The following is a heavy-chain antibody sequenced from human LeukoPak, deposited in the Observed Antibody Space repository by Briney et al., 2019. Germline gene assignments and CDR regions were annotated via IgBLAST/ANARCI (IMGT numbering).Heavy chain of an antibody. J-gene: IGHJ4*02. CDR3: STGRGWQQLAC. CDR1: GFTFGNTW. D-gene: IGHD6-13*01. V-gene: IGHV3-15*01. Sequence: GGSLRLSCAASGFTFGNTWMSWVRQAPGKGLEWVGHIKSKVDGGTTEYAAPVQGRFTISKDDSKNTLYLQMSSLKSEDTAVYYCSTGRGWQQLACWGQGTLVTVSS. CDR2: IKSKVDGGTT.